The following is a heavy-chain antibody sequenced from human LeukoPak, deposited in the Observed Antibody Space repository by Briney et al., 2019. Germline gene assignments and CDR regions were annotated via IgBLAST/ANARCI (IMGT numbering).Heavy chain of an antibody. Sequence: GGSLRLSCAASGFTVSSNYMSWVRQAPGKGLEWVSVIYSGGSTYYADSVKGRFTISRDNSKNTLYLQMNSLRAEDTAVYYCARDYYYDSSGYYLPYYYYYGMDVWGQGTTVTVSS. CDR2: IYSGGST. D-gene: IGHD3-22*01. CDR3: ARDYYYDSSGYYLPYYYYYGMDV. CDR1: GFTVSSNY. J-gene: IGHJ6*02. V-gene: IGHV3-53*01.